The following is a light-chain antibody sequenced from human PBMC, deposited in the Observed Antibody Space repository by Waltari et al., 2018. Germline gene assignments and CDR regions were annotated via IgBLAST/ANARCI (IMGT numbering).Light chain of an antibody. CDR1: QIVSSN. J-gene: IGKJ3*01. CDR2: DAS. CDR3: QQRGRT. Sequence: EIVLTQSPATLSLSPGERASLSCRASQIVSSNLAWYQQKPGQAPRLLIYDASKRATGISARFSGSGSGTDFTLTISSLEPEDFAVYYCQQRGRTFGPGTKVDIK. V-gene: IGKV3-11*01.